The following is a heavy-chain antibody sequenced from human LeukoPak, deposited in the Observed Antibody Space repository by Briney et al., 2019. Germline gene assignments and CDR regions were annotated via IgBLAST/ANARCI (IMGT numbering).Heavy chain of an antibody. CDR1: GGSISSGGYS. V-gene: IGHV4-30-2*01. CDR3: ASQTYGSGSYGDY. Sequence: SETLSLTCAVSGGSISSGGYSWSWIRQPPGKGLEWIGYIYHSGSTYYNPSLKSRVTISVDRSKNQFSLKLSSVTAADTAVYYCASQTYGSGSYGDYWGQGTLVTVSS. J-gene: IGHJ4*02. D-gene: IGHD3-10*01. CDR2: IYHSGST.